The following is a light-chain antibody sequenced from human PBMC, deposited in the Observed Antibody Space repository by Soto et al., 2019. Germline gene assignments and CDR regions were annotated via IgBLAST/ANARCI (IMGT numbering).Light chain of an antibody. CDR1: QNISNY. CDR3: QQSYRKKT. V-gene: IGKV1-39*01. CDR2: AAS. Sequence: DIQMTQSTSSLSASVGDRVTITCRASQNISNYLNWYQQEPGKAPKLLIYAASSLQSGVPSRFSGSGSGTHFTLTISSLQPEDFATYYCQQSYRKKTFGQGTKVDIK. J-gene: IGKJ1*01.